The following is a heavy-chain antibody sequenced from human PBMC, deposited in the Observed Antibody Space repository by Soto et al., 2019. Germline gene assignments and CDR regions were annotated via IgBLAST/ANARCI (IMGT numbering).Heavy chain of an antibody. D-gene: IGHD2-2*01. Sequence: SVKVSCKASGYTFTYRYLHWVRQAPGQALEWMGWITPFNGNTNYAQKFQDRVTITRDRSMSTAYMELSSLRSEDTAMYYCATLPTRYCSSTSCYGAFDIWGQGTMVTVSS. V-gene: IGHV1-45*02. CDR2: ITPFNGNT. CDR1: GYTFTYRY. CDR3: ATLPTRYCSSTSCYGAFDI. J-gene: IGHJ3*02.